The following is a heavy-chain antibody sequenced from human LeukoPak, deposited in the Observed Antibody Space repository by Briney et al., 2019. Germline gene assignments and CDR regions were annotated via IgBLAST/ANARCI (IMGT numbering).Heavy chain of an antibody. CDR3: AKAHFYGDFFDY. D-gene: IGHD4-17*01. CDR2: ISYDGSNK. J-gene: IGHJ4*02. Sequence: GGSLRLSCAASGFTFSSYGMHWVRQAPGKGLEWVAVISYDGSNKYYADSVKGRFTISRDNSKNTLYLQMNSLRAEDTAVYYCAKAHFYGDFFDYWGQGTLVTVSS. V-gene: IGHV3-30*18. CDR1: GFTFSSYG.